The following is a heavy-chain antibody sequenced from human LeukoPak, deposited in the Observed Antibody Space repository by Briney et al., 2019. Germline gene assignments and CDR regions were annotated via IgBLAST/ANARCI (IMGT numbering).Heavy chain of an antibody. V-gene: IGHV3-11*01. CDR3: ATDGAGFDT. J-gene: IGHJ5*02. CDR1: GFTFNDYY. Sequence: GGSLRLSCAASGFTFNDYYMSWIRQAPGKGLEWLSYINIGGTNTHYADSVKGRFTISRDNAKKSLYLEMNNLRAEDTAVYYCATDGAGFDTWGQGVLVTVSP. CDR2: INIGGTNT.